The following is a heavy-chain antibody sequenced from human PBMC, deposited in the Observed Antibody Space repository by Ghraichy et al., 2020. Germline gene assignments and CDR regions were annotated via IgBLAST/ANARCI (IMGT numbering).Heavy chain of an antibody. CDR2: ISSSSGYK. CDR3: ARVGQVVAATLDAFHI. V-gene: IGHV3-21*01. D-gene: IGHD2-15*01. Sequence: GGSLRLSCAASGFTFSSYSMNWVRQAPGKGLEWVSSISSSSGYKYYADSVKGRFTISRDNAKNSLYLKMNSLRAEDTAVDYCARVGQVVAATLDAFHIWGQGKRVTVSP. J-gene: IGHJ3*02. CDR1: GFTFSSYS.